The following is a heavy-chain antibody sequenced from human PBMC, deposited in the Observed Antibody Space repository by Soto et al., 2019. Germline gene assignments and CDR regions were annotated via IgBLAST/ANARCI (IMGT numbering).Heavy chain of an antibody. CDR3: AREPYYGSGSYYPGEFDY. CDR1: GFTFSSYW. D-gene: IGHD3-10*01. V-gene: IGHV3-7*04. CDR2: IKQDGSEK. Sequence: GGSLRLSCAASGFTFSSYWMSWVRQAPGKGLEWVANIKQDGSEKYYVDSVKGRFTISRDNAKNSLYLQMNSLRAEDTAVYYCAREPYYGSGSYYPGEFDYWGQGTLVTVSS. J-gene: IGHJ4*02.